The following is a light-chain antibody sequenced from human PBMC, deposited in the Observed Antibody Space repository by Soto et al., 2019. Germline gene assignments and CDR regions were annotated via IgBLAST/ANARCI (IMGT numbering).Light chain of an antibody. CDR3: QQYHSYWT. Sequence: DFQMTQSPSTLSASVGDRVTITCRASQNIRSRLAWFQQKPGKAPKLLIYDASSLGSGVPQRFSGSGSGTEFTLTISSLQTDEFSTYYCQQYHSYWTFGQGTKVE. V-gene: IGKV1-5*01. CDR2: DAS. J-gene: IGKJ1*01. CDR1: QNIRSR.